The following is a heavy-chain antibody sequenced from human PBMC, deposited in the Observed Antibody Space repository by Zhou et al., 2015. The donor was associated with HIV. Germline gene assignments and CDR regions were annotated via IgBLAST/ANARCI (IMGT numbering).Heavy chain of an antibody. Sequence: QMQLVQSGPEVKKPGTSVKVSCKASGFTFSSSAVQWVRQARGQRLEWIGWIVVGSGNTNYAQKFHERVTITRDMSTSTVYMELSNLTSEDTAVYYCAAADGSYRPGHYWGQGTLITVSS. CDR3: AAADGSYRPGHY. J-gene: IGHJ4*02. V-gene: IGHV1-58*01. CDR1: GFTFSSSA. D-gene: IGHD1-26*01. CDR2: IVVGSGNT.